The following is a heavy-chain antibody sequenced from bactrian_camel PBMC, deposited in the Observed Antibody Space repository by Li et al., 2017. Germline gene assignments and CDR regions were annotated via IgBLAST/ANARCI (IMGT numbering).Heavy chain of an antibody. D-gene: IGHD4*01. CDR1: GVTYNIYC. CDR2: IDSDGST. Sequence: HVQLVESGGGSVQAGGSLRLSCVASGVTYNIYCMGWFRQPPGKEREGVAIIDSDGSTGYEDSVKGRFTISRDNDQNTIHLQMNNILPEDTGVYYCAAEVFPCRSYSDYAEHWGQGTQVTVS. CDR3: AAEVFPCRSYSDYAEH. V-gene: IGHV3S53*01. J-gene: IGHJ4*01.